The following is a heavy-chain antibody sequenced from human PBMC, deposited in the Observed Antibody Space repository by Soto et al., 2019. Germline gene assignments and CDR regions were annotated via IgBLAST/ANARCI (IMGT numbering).Heavy chain of an antibody. CDR3: ANSSSGLRDYFDS. V-gene: IGHV3-30-3*01. CDR1: VLTLSCFD. D-gene: IGHD3-10*01. Sequence: GTLSLSCAVSVLTLSCFDMHWVRQAPGKGLEWVATTSYDGINTFYGETMRGRFSISRDTSKNTLLLQMDSPKPEDTAVYFCANSSSGLRDYFDSWGRGTLVTVSS. CDR2: TSYDGINT. J-gene: IGHJ4*02.